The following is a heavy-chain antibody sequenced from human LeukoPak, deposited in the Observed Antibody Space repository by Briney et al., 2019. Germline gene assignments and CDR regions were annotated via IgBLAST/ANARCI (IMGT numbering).Heavy chain of an antibody. CDR3: ARVPSVH. Sequence: SETLSLTCTVSGGSISSSYWGWIRQPPGKGLEWIGYIYYSGSTNYNPSLKSRVTISVDTSKNQFSLKLSSVTAADTAVYYCARVPSVHWGQGTLVTVSS. CDR2: IYYSGST. D-gene: IGHD2-2*01. CDR1: GGSISSSY. J-gene: IGHJ4*02. V-gene: IGHV4-59*08.